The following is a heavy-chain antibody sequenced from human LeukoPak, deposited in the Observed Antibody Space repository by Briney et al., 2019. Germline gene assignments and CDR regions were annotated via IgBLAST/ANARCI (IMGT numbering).Heavy chain of an antibody. CDR3: ARDKDEGYSYGYADY. D-gene: IGHD5-18*01. CDR1: GYTFTGYY. CDR2: INPNSGGT. J-gene: IGHJ4*02. Sequence: GASVKVSCKASGYTFTGYYMHWVRQAPGQGLEWMGWINPNSGGTNYAQKFQGRDTMTRDTSISTAYMELSRLRSEDTAVYYCARDKDEGYSYGYADYWGQGTLVTVSS. V-gene: IGHV1-2*02.